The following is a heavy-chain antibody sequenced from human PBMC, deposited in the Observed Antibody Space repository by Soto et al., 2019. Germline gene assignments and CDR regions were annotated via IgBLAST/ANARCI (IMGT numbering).Heavy chain of an antibody. J-gene: IGHJ4*02. D-gene: IGHD3-22*01. CDR3: ARQFDYETSGYYYAY. V-gene: IGHV1-69*13. CDR2: ITPMFGTA. CDR1: GGTFSRYT. Sequence: SVKVSCKASGGTFSRYTISWVRQAPGQGLEWMGGITPMFGTANYAQKFQGRVTITADESTSTAYMELSSLRSEDTAVYYCARQFDYETSGYYYAYWGQGTVVTVS.